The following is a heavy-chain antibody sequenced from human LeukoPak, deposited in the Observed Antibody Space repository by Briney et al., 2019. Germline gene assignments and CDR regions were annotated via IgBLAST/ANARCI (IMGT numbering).Heavy chain of an antibody. Sequence: SVKVPCKTSGGTFRSHIFSWVRQAPGQGLEWMGRITPVINSAKYAQKFRDRLTITADTSTGTAYMELSSLTPDDTALYYCTRVNLRGSQYNWFDPWGQGTLVIVSS. CDR3: TRVNLRGSQYNWFDP. CDR2: ITPVINSA. J-gene: IGHJ5*02. V-gene: IGHV1-69*08. CDR1: GGTFRSHI. D-gene: IGHD1-26*01.